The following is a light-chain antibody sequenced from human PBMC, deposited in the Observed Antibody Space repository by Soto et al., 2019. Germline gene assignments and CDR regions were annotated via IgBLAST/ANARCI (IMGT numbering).Light chain of an antibody. CDR3: QPYNSYPWK. CDR2: DAS. V-gene: IGKV1-5*01. CDR1: QSISSW. Sequence: DIQMTQSPSTLSASVGDRVTITCRASQSISSWLAWYQQKPGKAPMLLIYDASSLESGVPSRCSGSGSVTEFTLTISSLQHDDVATHSYQPYNSYPWKFAQGTNVAIK. J-gene: IGKJ1*01.